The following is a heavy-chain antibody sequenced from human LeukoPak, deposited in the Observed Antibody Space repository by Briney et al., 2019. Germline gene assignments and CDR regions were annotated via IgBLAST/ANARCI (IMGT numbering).Heavy chain of an antibody. CDR3: ARDARFRYFDWLGGDAFDI. CDR1: GGTFSSYA. V-gene: IGHV1-69*05. Sequence: SVKVSCKASGGTFSSYAISWVRQAPGQGLEWMGGIIPIFGTANYAQKFQGRVTITTDESTSTAYMELSSLRSEDTAVYYCARDARFRYFDWLGGDAFDIWGQGTMVTVSS. J-gene: IGHJ3*02. CDR2: IIPIFGTA. D-gene: IGHD3-9*01.